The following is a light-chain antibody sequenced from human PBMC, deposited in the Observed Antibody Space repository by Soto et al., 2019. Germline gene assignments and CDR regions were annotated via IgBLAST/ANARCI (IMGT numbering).Light chain of an antibody. J-gene: IGLJ3*02. CDR1: SSDVGDYNY. V-gene: IGLV2-11*01. Sequence: QSALTQPRSVSGSPGQSVTISCTGTSSDVGDYNYVSWYQQYTGKAPKLKIYDVSKRPSGVPDRFSGSKSGNTASLTISGLQAEDEADYYCCSFAGSHTWVFGGGTKVTVL. CDR2: DVS. CDR3: CSFAGSHTWV.